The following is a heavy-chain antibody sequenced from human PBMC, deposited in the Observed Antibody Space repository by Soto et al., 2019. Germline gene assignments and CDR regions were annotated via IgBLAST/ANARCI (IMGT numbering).Heavy chain of an antibody. Sequence: SETLSLTCTVSGGSISSYYWSWIRQPPGKGLEWIGYIYYSGSTNYNPSLKSRVTISVDTSKNQFSLKLSSVTAADTAVYYCARVRLQSHFDYWGQGTLVTVSS. CDR1: GGSISSYY. J-gene: IGHJ4*02. V-gene: IGHV4-59*01. CDR2: IYYSGST. D-gene: IGHD4-4*01. CDR3: ARVRLQSHFDY.